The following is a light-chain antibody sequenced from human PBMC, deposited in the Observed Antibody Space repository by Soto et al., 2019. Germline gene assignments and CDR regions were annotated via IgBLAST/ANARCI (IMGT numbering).Light chain of an antibody. CDR1: QSISSN. CDR2: VAS. J-gene: IGKJ2*01. CDR3: QHYNNWPFT. V-gene: IGKV3-15*01. Sequence: EIVMTQSPATLSVSPGERATLSCRASQSISSNLAWYQQKPGQAPSLLICVASARATGIPARFSGSGSGTEFTLTISSLQSEDYAVYYCQHYNNWPFTFGQGTKLEIK.